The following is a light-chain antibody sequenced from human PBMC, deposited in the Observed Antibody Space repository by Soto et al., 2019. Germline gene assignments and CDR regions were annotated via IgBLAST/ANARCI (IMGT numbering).Light chain of an antibody. CDR1: RSVTTF. J-gene: IGKJ4*01. CDR3: QQRTNWPLT. Sequence: EIVLTQSPATLSLSPGERATLSCRASRSVTTFLAWYQQKPGQAPRLLLYDASKRDTGVPTRFSGRGSGTDFTLTISSLEPEDFAVYYCQQRTNWPLTFGGGTKVERK. V-gene: IGKV3-11*01. CDR2: DAS.